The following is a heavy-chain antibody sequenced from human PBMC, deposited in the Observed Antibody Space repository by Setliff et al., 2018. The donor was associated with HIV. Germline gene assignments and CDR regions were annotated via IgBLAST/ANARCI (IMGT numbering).Heavy chain of an antibody. D-gene: IGHD3-10*01. V-gene: IGHV4-39*01. CDR2: INYRGNA. CDR1: GGSISTSRYY. CDR3: ASLDGSESPYIYYYYMDV. Sequence: SETLSLTCTVSGGSISTSRYYWGWIRQPPGKGLEWIGSINYRGNAYYNPSLKSRAAISVDTSKNQISLKLSSVTAADTAVYYCASLDGSESPYIYYYYMDVWGKGTTVTVSS. J-gene: IGHJ6*03.